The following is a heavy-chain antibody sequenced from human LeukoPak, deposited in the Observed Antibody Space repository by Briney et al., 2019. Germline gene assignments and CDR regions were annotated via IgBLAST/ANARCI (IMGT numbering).Heavy chain of an antibody. V-gene: IGHV3-33*01. CDR3: ARDIGYSYGLVAPCGMDV. CDR1: GFTFSSYG. Sequence: GRSLRLSCAASGFTFSSYGMHWVRQAPGKGLEWVAVIWYDGSNKYYADSVKGRFTISRDNSKNTLYLQMNSLRAEDTAVYYCARDIGYSYGLVAPCGMDVWGQGTTVTVSS. CDR2: IWYDGSNK. J-gene: IGHJ6*02. D-gene: IGHD5-18*01.